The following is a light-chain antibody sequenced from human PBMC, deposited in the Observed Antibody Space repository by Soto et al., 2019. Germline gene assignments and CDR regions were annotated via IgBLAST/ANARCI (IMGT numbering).Light chain of an antibody. CDR1: QGISTY. Sequence: LTQLPFSVSASIGGRVTLTXRASQGISTYLAWYQQQRRXAPKXXXYDXSTLQSGFPSRLSGSGSATAFTPTSSRLQHEDSVTYYWQQLNSYPLTFGGGTKVDIK. CDR2: DXS. J-gene: IGKJ4*02. CDR3: QQLNSYPLT. V-gene: IGKV1-9*01.